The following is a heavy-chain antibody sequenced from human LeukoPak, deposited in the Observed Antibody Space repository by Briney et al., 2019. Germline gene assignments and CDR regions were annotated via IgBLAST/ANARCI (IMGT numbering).Heavy chain of an antibody. Sequence: GGSLRLSCAASGVTVSSNYMSWVRQAPGKGLEWVSVSYSGGSTYSADSVKGRFTISRDNSKNTLYLQMNSLRAEDTAVYYCARGLNDYGDYGGDYWGKGPLVTVS. J-gene: IGHJ4*02. CDR2: SYSGGST. D-gene: IGHD4-17*01. CDR3: ARGLNDYGDYGGDY. CDR1: GVTVSSNY. V-gene: IGHV3-53*05.